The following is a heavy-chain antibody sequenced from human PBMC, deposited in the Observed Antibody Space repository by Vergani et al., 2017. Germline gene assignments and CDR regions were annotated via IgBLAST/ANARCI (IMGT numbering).Heavy chain of an antibody. CDR2: INPNSGGT. J-gene: IGHJ4*02. D-gene: IGHD2-21*01. CDR1: GYTFTGYY. CDR3: ARGAYCGGDCYSPIDY. Sequence: QVQLVQSGAEVKKPGASVKVSCKASGYTFTGYYMHWVRQAPGQGLEWMGWINPNSGGTNYAQKFQGGVTMTRETSISTAYMELSRLRSDDTAVYYCARGAYCGGDCYSPIDYWGQGSLVTVSS. V-gene: IGHV1-2*02.